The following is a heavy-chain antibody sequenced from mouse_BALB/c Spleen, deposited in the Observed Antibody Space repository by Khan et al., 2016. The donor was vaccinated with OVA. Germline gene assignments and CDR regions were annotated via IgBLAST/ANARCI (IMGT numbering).Heavy chain of an antibody. D-gene: IGHD4-1*01. V-gene: IGHV1S137*01. J-gene: IGHJ3*01. CDR1: GYTFADSG. CDR3: TRVGISEFAY. CDR2: ISTYYGNI. Sequence: VQLQQSGPEPVRPGASVKISCKGSGYTFADSGMHWVRQSHAKSLEWIGVISTYYGNIKYNQKFEGRATMTVDKSSSTAYMELARLTSEDSAVYFCTRVGISEFAYWGQGTLVTVSA.